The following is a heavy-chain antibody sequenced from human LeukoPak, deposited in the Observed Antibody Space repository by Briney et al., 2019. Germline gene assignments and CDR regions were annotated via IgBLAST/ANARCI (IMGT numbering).Heavy chain of an antibody. V-gene: IGHV1-24*01. J-gene: IGHJ3*02. CDR3: ATVGYFDWLRGLGTFDI. CDR1: GYTLTELS. Sequence: ASVKVSCKVSGYTLTELSMHWVRQAPGKGLEWMGGFDPEDGETIYAQKFQGRVTMTEDTSTDTAYMELSSLRSEDTAEYYCATVGYFDWLRGLGTFDIWGQGTMVTVSS. D-gene: IGHD3-9*01. CDR2: FDPEDGET.